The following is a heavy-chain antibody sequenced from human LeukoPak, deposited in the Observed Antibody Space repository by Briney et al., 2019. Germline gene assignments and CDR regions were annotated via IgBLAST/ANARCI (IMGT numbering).Heavy chain of an antibody. D-gene: IGHD6-13*01. J-gene: IGHJ5*02. CDR2: ISYDGSNK. V-gene: IGHV3-30-3*01. CDR1: GFTFSSYA. Sequence: GGSLRLSCAASGFTFSSYAMHWVRQAPGKGLEWVAVISYDGSNKYYADSVKGRFTISRDNSKNTLYLQMNSLRAEDTAVYYGGGGGGGSSFFDPWGQGTLVTVSS. CDR3: GGGGGGSSFFDP.